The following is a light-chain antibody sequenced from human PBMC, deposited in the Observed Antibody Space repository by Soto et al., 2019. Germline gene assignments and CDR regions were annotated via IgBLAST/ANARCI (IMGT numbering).Light chain of an antibody. CDR2: GNS. V-gene: IGLV1-40*01. CDR1: SSNIGAGYD. J-gene: IGLJ3*02. Sequence: QLVLTQPPSVSGAPGQRVTISRTGSSSNIGAGYDVHWYQQLPGTAPKLLIYGNSNRPSGVPDRFSGSKSGTSASLAITGLQAEDEADYYCQSYDSSLSALFGGGTKLTVL. CDR3: QSYDSSLSAL.